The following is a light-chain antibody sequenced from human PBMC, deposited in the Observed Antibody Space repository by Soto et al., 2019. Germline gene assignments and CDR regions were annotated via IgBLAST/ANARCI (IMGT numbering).Light chain of an antibody. V-gene: IGKV3-15*01. CDR1: QTVSSN. Sequence: EIVMTQSPDALSVSPGEGATLSCRASQTVSSNLAWYQQKPGQAPRLLISGASTGATGIPPRFRGSGSGTEFTLTVDTLQSEDIAIYYCQQYYHWPVTFGGGTKVDI. CDR3: QQYYHWPVT. J-gene: IGKJ4*01. CDR2: GAS.